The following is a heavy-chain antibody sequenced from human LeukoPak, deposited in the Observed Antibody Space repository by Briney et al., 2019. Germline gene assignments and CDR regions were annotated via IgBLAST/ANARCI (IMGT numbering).Heavy chain of an antibody. CDR1: GGSISSYY. V-gene: IGHV4-59*01. CDR2: IYYSGST. Sequence: SETLSLTCTVSGGSISSYYWSWIRQPPGKGLEWIGYIYYSGSTNYNPSLKSRVTISVKTSKNQFSLKLSSVTAADTAVYYCARGSGYYGEDFEYWGQGTLVTVSS. D-gene: IGHD3-22*01. J-gene: IGHJ4*02. CDR3: ARGSGYYGEDFEY.